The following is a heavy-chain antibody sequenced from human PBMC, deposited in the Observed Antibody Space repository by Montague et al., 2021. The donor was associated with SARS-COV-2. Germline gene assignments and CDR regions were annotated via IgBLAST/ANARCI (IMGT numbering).Heavy chain of an antibody. CDR2: ILYSGST. J-gene: IGHJ4*02. CDR1: GGSISSSSYY. Sequence: SETLSLTCTVSGGSISSSSYYWGWIRQPPGKGLEWIGSILYSGSTYYXPSLKSRVTISVDTSKDQFSLKLSSVTAADTAVYYCASMVRAQVYYFDYWGQGTLVTVSS. V-gene: IGHV4-39*01. D-gene: IGHD3-10*01. CDR3: ASMVRAQVYYFDY.